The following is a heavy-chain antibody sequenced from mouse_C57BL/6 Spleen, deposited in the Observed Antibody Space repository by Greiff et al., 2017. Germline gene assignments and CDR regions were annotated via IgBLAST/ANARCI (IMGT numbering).Heavy chain of an antibody. CDR2: IYPGDGDT. CDR3: ARVGYEWYFDV. V-gene: IGHV1-82*01. CDR1: GYAFSSSW. D-gene: IGHD2-2*01. Sequence: QVQLQQSGPELVKPGASVKISCKASGYAFSSSWMNWVKQRPGKGLEWIGRIYPGDGDTNYNGKFKGKATLTADKSASTAYMQLSSRTSEDSAVYFCARVGYEWYFDVWGTGTTVTVSS. J-gene: IGHJ1*03.